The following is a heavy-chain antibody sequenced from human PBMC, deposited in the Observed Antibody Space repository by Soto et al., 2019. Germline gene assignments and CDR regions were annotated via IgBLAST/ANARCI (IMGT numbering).Heavy chain of an antibody. CDR2: ISWNSAMI. Sequence: EVQLVESGGGLVQPGRSLRLSCAASGFTFDDFDMHWVRQAPGKGLEWVSGISWNSAMIGYADSVKGRFTISRDNAKNSLYLQMNSLRPEDTALYFCAKDNRADRGSFDYWGQGTLVSVFS. V-gene: IGHV3-9*01. CDR3: AKDNRADRGSFDY. D-gene: IGHD3-10*01. J-gene: IGHJ4*02. CDR1: GFTFDDFD.